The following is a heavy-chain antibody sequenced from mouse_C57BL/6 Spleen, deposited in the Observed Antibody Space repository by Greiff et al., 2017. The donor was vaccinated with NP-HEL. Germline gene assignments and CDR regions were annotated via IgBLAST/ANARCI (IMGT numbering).Heavy chain of an antibody. CDR1: GYTFTSYW. Sequence: QVQLQQPGAELVMPGASVKLSCKASGYTFTSYWMHWVKQRPGQGLEWIGEIDPSDSYTNYNQKFKGKSTLTVDKSSSTAYMQLSSLTSEDSAVYYCARRFITTVVATDYYAMDYWGQGTSVTVSS. CDR3: ARRFITTVVATDYYAMDY. CDR2: IDPSDSYT. V-gene: IGHV1-69*01. D-gene: IGHD1-1*01. J-gene: IGHJ4*01.